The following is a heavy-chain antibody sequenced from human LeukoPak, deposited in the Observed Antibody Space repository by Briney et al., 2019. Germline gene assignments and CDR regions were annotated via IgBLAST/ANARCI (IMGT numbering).Heavy chain of an antibody. V-gene: IGHV4-31*03. CDR2: ISYRGTT. CDR1: GGSISSADYY. CDR3: ARDRYGSGTYGGLGMYWFGP. D-gene: IGHD3-10*01. J-gene: IGHJ5*02. Sequence: TLSLTCTVSGGSISSADYYWSWIRQHPGKGLEWIGYISYRGTTNYNPSLKSRVTMSVDTSKNQFSLKLVSMTAADTAVYYCARDRYGSGTYGGLGMYWFGPWGQGTLVTVSS.